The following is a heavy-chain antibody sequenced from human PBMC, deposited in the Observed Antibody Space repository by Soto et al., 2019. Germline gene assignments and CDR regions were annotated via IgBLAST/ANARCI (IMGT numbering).Heavy chain of an antibody. D-gene: IGHD2-15*01. CDR1: GGTFSSYA. Sequence: RASVKVSCKASGGTFSSYAISWVRQAPGQGLEWMGGIIPIFGTANYAQKFQGRVTITADESTSTAYMELSSLRSEDTAVYYCARDPLHCSGGSCYSPLWYFDLWGRGTLVTVS. J-gene: IGHJ2*01. V-gene: IGHV1-69*13. CDR2: IIPIFGTA. CDR3: ARDPLHCSGGSCYSPLWYFDL.